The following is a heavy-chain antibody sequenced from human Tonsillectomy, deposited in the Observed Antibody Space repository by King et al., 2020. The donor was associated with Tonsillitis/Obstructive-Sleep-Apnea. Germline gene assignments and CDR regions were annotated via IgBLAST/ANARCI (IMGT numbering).Heavy chain of an antibody. Sequence: VQLVESGGGVVQPGRSLRLSCAASGFTFSSYGMQWVRQAPGKGLEWVAGIWYDGSNEYYADSVKGRFTISRDNSKHTLYLQMHRLRAEDTAVYYCAREGGTDWGQGTLVTVSS. V-gene: IGHV3-33*01. CDR2: IWYDGSNE. D-gene: IGHD3-16*01. CDR3: AREGGTD. J-gene: IGHJ4*02. CDR1: GFTFSSYG.